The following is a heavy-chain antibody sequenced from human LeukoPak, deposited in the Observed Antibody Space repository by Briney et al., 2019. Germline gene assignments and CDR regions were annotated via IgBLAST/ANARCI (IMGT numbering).Heavy chain of an antibody. CDR3: ARDVGIVVVPNGYSSPAYYFDY. D-gene: IGHD2-15*01. CDR2: ISGSGGST. V-gene: IGHV3-23*01. J-gene: IGHJ4*02. Sequence: GGSLRLSCSASGFTFSSYAMSWVRQAPGKGLEWVSAISGSGGSTYYADSVTGWFTISRDNSKNTLYLQMNSLRAEDTAVYYCARDVGIVVVPNGYSSPAYYFDYWGQGTLVTVSS. CDR1: GFTFSSYA.